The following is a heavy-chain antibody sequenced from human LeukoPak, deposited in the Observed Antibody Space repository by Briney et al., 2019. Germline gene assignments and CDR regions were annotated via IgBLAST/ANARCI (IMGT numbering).Heavy chain of an antibody. J-gene: IGHJ4*02. CDR2: IYHSGST. CDR1: GASISRVGSN. V-gene: IGHV4-30-2*01. Sequence: SQTLSLTCTVSGASISRVGSNGTWIRHPPGKGLKWIGYIYHSGSTYYNPSLKSRVTISVDRSKNQFSLKLSSVTAADTAVYYCAGVLRGDFDYWGQGTLVTVSS. D-gene: IGHD3-3*01. CDR3: AGVLRGDFDY.